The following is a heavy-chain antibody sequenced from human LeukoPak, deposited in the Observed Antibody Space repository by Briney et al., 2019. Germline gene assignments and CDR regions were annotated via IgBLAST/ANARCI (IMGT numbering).Heavy chain of an antibody. CDR2: INAGNGNT. V-gene: IGHV1-3*01. D-gene: IGHD6-6*01. J-gene: IGHJ3*02. Sequence: GASVKVSCKASGYTFTSYAMHWVRQAPGQRLKWMGWINAGNGNTKYSQKFQGRVTITRDTSASTAYMELSSLRSEDTAVYYCARDRGVAARRTRDAFDIWGQGTMVTVSS. CDR3: ARDRGVAARRTRDAFDI. CDR1: GYTFTSYA.